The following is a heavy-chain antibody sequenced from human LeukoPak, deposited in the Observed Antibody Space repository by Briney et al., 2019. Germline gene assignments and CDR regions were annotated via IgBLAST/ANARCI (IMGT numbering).Heavy chain of an antibody. CDR2: IRGDAGST. J-gene: IGHJ1*01. V-gene: IGHV3-20*04. Sequence: PGGSLRLSCAASGFTFDAFGMTWVRQAPGKGLEWVSAIRGDAGSTGYADSVKGRFTISRDNFNNTLYLQMNRLRVEDTAVYFCAKDQGQWLAEYFQDWGQGTLVTVSS. CDR1: GFTFDAFG. D-gene: IGHD6-19*01. CDR3: AKDQGQWLAEYFQD.